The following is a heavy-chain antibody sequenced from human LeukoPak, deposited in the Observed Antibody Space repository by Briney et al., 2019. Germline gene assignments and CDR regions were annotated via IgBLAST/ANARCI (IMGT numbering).Heavy chain of an antibody. CDR3: ATDLFYYDSSGYRGLVDY. Sequence: ASVKVSCKVSGYTLTELSMHWVRQAPGKGLEWMAGFDPEDGETIYAQKFQGRVTMTEDTSADTAYMELSSLRSEDTAVYYCATDLFYYDSSGYRGLVDYWGQGTLVTVSS. CDR2: FDPEDGET. CDR1: GYTLTELS. D-gene: IGHD3-22*01. V-gene: IGHV1-24*01. J-gene: IGHJ4*02.